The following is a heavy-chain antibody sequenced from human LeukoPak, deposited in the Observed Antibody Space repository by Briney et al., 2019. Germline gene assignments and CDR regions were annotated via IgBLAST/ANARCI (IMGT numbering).Heavy chain of an antibody. CDR3: VFSTTMVTYFDY. V-gene: IGHV3-64D*06. CDR2: ISSNGGST. J-gene: IGHJ4*02. D-gene: IGHD5-18*01. CDR1: GLTFGRYG. Sequence: GGSLTLSCSASGLTFGRYGMHWDRRAPGKGMEYVSVISSNGGSTYYADSVKGRLTISRDNSKNTLYLQMSSLRAEDTAVYYCVFSTTMVTYFDYWGQGTLVTVSS.